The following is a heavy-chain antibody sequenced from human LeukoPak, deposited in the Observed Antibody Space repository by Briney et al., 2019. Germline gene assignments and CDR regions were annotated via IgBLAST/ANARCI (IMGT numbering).Heavy chain of an antibody. CDR3: ARGITYYGSGSSVYSLYSRPTRQGFDY. CDR1: GGSISSSSYY. J-gene: IGHJ4*02. V-gene: IGHV4-39*07. D-gene: IGHD3-10*01. Sequence: PSETLSLTCSVSGGSISSSSYYWGWIRQPPGKGLEWIGSIYYSGSTYYNPSLKSRVTISVDTSKNQFSLKLSSVTAADTAVYYCARGITYYGSGSSVYSLYSRPTRQGFDYWGQGTLVTVSS. CDR2: IYYSGST.